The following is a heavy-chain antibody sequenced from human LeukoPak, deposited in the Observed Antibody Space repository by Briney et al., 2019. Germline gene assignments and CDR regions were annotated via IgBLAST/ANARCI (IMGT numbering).Heavy chain of an antibody. V-gene: IGHV4-59*01. J-gene: IGHJ3*02. D-gene: IGHD3-22*01. Sequence: PSETLSLTCTVSGGSISSYYWSWIRQPPWKGLEWIGYIHYSGSTNYNPSLKSRVTISVDTSKKQFSLKLSSVTAADTALYYCATPYSSGDGAFDIWGQGTMVTVSS. CDR1: GGSISSYY. CDR2: IHYSGST. CDR3: ATPYSSGDGAFDI.